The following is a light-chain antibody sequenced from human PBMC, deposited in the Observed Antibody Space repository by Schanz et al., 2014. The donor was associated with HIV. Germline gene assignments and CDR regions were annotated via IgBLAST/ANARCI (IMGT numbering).Light chain of an antibody. J-gene: IGKJ1*01. CDR3: QHYGSSRPWT. Sequence: EVVLTQSPGTLSLSPGERATLSCRASQIVSSSYLAWYQHKPGQSPRLLIYAASSRATGIPDRFSGSGSGTDFTLTISRLETEDFAVYSCQHYGSSRPWTFGQGTKVEIK. V-gene: IGKV3-20*01. CDR1: QIVSSSY. CDR2: AAS.